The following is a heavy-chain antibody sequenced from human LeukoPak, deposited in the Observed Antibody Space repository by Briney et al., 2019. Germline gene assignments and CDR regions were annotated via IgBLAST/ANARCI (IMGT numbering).Heavy chain of an antibody. Sequence: ASVKVSCKTSGYMFTGYYMHWVRQASGQGLEWMGWISAYNGDTNYAQKLQGRVTMTTDTSTSTAYMELRSLRSDDTAVYYCARRLAGDYWGQGTLVTVSS. J-gene: IGHJ4*02. CDR3: ARRLAGDY. CDR2: ISAYNGDT. V-gene: IGHV1-18*01. CDR1: GYMFTGYY.